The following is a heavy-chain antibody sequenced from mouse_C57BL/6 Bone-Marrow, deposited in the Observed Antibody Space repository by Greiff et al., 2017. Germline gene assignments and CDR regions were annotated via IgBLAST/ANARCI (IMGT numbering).Heavy chain of an antibody. D-gene: IGHD6-1*01. CDR2: ISYSGST. Sequence: DVQLQESGPGLVKPSQSLSLTCTVTGYSITSGYDWHWIRHVPGNKLEWMGYISYSGSTNYNPSLKSRISITHATSKNHFFLKLNSVTTEDTATYYCARGGATRDFDYWGQGTTLTVSS. J-gene: IGHJ2*01. V-gene: IGHV3-1*01. CDR1: GYSITSGYD. CDR3: ARGGATRDFDY.